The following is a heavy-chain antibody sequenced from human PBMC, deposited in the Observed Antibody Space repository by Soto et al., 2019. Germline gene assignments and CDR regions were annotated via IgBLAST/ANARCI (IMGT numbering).Heavy chain of an antibody. Sequence: EASVNVSGKASGGTFSNYAISWVRQAPGQGLEWMGGIIPIFNTANYAQKFQGRVTITADKSTSTAYMELSSLRSEDTAVYYCARGLVVPAGIRYYYYCMDVWGQGTTVTVS. CDR1: GGTFSNYA. CDR3: ARGLVVPAGIRYYYYCMDV. V-gene: IGHV1-69*06. D-gene: IGHD2-2*01. J-gene: IGHJ6*02. CDR2: IIPIFNTA.